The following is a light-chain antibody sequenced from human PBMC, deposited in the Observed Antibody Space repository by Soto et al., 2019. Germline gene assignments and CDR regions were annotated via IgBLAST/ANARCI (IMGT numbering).Light chain of an antibody. CDR2: DAS. CDR1: QNINNY. J-gene: IGKJ5*01. CDR3: QQYSHLIT. Sequence: DIQMTQSPSSLSASVGDRVTITCQASQNINNYLNWYQQKSGRAPKLLIYDASNLETGVPSRFSGSGSGTDFTFTISSLQPEDIATYYCQQYSHLITFGQGTRLEIK. V-gene: IGKV1-33*01.